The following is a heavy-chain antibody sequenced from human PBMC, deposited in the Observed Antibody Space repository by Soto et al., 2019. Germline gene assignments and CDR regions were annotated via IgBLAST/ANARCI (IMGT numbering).Heavy chain of an antibody. V-gene: IGHV4-4*02. CDR3: ARVSGGYYYGMDV. J-gene: IGHJ6*02. Sequence: NPSETLSLTCAVSGGSISSSNWWSWVRQPPGKGLEWIGEIYHSGSTNYNTSLKSRVTISVDKSKNQFSLKLSSVTAADTAVYYCARVSGGYYYGMDVWGQGTTVTVSS. D-gene: IGHD7-27*01. CDR2: IYHSGST. CDR1: GGSISSSNW.